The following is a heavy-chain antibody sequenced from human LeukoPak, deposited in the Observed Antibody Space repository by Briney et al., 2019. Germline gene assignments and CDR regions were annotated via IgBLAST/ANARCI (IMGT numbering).Heavy chain of an antibody. CDR3: AREGDYYDSSGYEFDY. Sequence: GGSLRLSCAASGFTFSSYWMSWVRQAPGKGLEWVANIKQDGSEKYYVDSVKGRFTVSRDNAKNSLYLQMNSLRAEDTAVYYCAREGDYYDSSGYEFDYWGQGTLVTVSS. V-gene: IGHV3-7*01. D-gene: IGHD3-22*01. J-gene: IGHJ4*02. CDR2: IKQDGSEK. CDR1: GFTFSSYW.